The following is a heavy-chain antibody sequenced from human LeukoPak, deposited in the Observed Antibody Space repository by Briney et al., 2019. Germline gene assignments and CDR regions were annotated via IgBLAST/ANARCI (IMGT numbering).Heavy chain of an antibody. D-gene: IGHD3-9*01. J-gene: IGHJ4*02. CDR3: ARNWGDHFDWLHDY. CDR2: IWYGGSNR. CDR1: GFTFSSYG. V-gene: IGHV3-33*01. Sequence: GESLRLSCAASGFTFSSYGMHWVRQAPGRGLEWVAIIWYGGSNRYYADSVKGRFTISRDNSKNTLYLQMNSLRAEDTAVYYCARNWGDHFDWLHDYWGQGTLVTVSS.